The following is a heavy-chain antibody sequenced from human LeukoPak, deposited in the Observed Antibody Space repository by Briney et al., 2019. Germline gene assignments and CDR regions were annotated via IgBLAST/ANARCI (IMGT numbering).Heavy chain of an antibody. V-gene: IGHV3-30-3*01. D-gene: IGHD4-11*01. Sequence: PGGSLRLSCAASGFTFSSYAMHWVRQAPGKGLEWVAVISYDGSNKYYADSVKGRFTISRDNSKNTLYLQMNSLRAEDTAVYYCARDRYSNYAEDYWGQGTLVNVSS. J-gene: IGHJ4*02. CDR3: ARDRYSNYAEDY. CDR2: ISYDGSNK. CDR1: GFTFSSYA.